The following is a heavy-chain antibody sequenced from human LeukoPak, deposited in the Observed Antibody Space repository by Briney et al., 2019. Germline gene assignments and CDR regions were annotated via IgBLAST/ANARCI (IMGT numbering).Heavy chain of an antibody. D-gene: IGHD6-13*01. J-gene: IGHJ3*02. Sequence: PSETLSLTCAVSGGPISSGGYSWSWIRQPPGKGLEWIGYIYHSGSTYYNPSLKSRVTISVDRSKNQFSLKLSSVTAADTAVYYCARVAYSSSWYVGSRDAFDIWGQGTMVTVSS. V-gene: IGHV4-30-2*01. CDR3: ARVAYSSSWYVGSRDAFDI. CDR2: IYHSGST. CDR1: GGPISSGGYS.